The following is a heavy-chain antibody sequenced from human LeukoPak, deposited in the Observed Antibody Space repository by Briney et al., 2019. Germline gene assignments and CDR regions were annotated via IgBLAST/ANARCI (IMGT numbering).Heavy chain of an antibody. D-gene: IGHD2-15*01. Sequence: SETLSLTCTVSGGSISSSSYYWGWIRQPPGKGLEWIGSIYYSGSTYYNPSLKSRVTISVDTSKNQFSLKLSSVTAADTAVYYCARVSQDCSGGSCYTDYYFDYWGQGTLVTVSS. J-gene: IGHJ4*02. CDR1: GGSISSSSYY. CDR3: ARVSQDCSGGSCYTDYYFDY. V-gene: IGHV4-39*07. CDR2: IYYSGST.